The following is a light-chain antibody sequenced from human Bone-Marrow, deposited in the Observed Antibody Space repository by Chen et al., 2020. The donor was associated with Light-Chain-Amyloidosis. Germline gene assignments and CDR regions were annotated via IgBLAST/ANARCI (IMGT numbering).Light chain of an antibody. CDR3: QQYNSYSRT. Sequence: DIQITQSPSTLSASVGDRVTITCRTSQTINNWVAWYQQKPGKAPKLLIYKASSLESGVPSRFSGSGSGTEFTLTISSLQPDEFATYYCQQYNSYSRTFGQGTKVEI. CDR1: QTINNW. V-gene: IGKV1-5*03. CDR2: KAS. J-gene: IGKJ1*01.